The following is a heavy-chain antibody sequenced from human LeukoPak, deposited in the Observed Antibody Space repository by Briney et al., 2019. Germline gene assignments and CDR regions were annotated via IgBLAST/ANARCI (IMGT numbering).Heavy chain of an antibody. CDR1: GFTFSSYG. J-gene: IGHJ6*03. D-gene: IGHD3-3*01. CDR2: IWYDGSNK. CDR3: AKNYKEWLWDCYYYMDV. V-gene: IGHV3-33*06. Sequence: PGRSLRLSCAASGFTFSSYGMHWVRQAPGKGLEWVAVIWYDGSNKYYADSVKGRFTISRDNSKNTLYLQMNSLRAEDTAVYYYAKNYKEWLWDCYYYMDVWGKGTTVTVSS.